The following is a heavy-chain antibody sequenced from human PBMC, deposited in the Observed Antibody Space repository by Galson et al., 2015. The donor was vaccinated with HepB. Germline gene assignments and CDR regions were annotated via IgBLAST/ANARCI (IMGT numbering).Heavy chain of an antibody. D-gene: IGHD3-22*01. CDR1: GSISTNYG. V-gene: IGHV1-3*04. Sequence: SVKVSCKASGSISTNYGIHWVRQASGQRLEWMGWINIGNGDTIYSQKFQGRVTIARDTSASTVYMELSSLRSEDTALYYCAGDNLFCDNSGTFYYYMDVWGKGTTVTVS. J-gene: IGHJ6*03. CDR3: AGDNLFCDNSGTFYYYMDV. CDR2: INIGNGDT.